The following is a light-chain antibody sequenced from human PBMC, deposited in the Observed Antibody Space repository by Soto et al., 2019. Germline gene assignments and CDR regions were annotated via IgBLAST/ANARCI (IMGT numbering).Light chain of an antibody. V-gene: IGKV3-20*01. CDR3: QQYSRSPALT. Sequence: IVLTQSPGTLSLSPGERVTLSCRASQSVRSSYLAWYQQKPGQAPSLLIYGASNRATGIADRFSGSGSGTDFTLTISRLEPEDFAVYYCQQYSRSPALTFGGGTKVDIK. CDR2: GAS. J-gene: IGKJ4*01. CDR1: QSVRSSY.